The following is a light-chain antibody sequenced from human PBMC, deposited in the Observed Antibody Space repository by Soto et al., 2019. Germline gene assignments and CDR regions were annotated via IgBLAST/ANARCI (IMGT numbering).Light chain of an antibody. Sequence: EIVLTQSPDTLSLSPGEGATLSCRASESVINNYLAWYQQKPGQAPRLLIFGASSRATGIPDRFSGSGSGGDFSLTISRLDPEDFAVYYCQQYGGSPLTFGGGTKVEIK. J-gene: IGKJ4*01. V-gene: IGKV3-20*01. CDR2: GAS. CDR1: ESVINNY. CDR3: QQYGGSPLT.